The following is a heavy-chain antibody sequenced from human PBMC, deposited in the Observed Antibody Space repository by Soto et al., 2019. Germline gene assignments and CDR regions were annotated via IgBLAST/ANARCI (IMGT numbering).Heavy chain of an antibody. D-gene: IGHD5-18*01. J-gene: IGHJ4*02. CDR1: GYSFTSYW. CDR3: ARSGVDTAMVMPVDY. V-gene: IGHV5-51*01. Sequence: GESLKISCKGSGYSFTSYWIGWVRQMPGKGLEWMGIIYPGDSDTRYSPSFQGQVTISADKSISTAYLQWSSLKASDTAXXXCARSGVDTAMVMPVDYWGQGTLVTVSS. CDR2: IYPGDSDT.